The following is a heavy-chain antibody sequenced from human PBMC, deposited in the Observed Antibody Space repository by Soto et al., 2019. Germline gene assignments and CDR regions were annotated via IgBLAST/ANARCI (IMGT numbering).Heavy chain of an antibody. CDR3: ASPYYYGSGSYYNEGGMDV. J-gene: IGHJ6*02. CDR1: GGSISSISYY. Sequence: LSLTCTVSGGSISSISYYWGWIRHPPLKVLEWIGSIYYSGSTYYNPSLKSRVTISVDTSKNQFSLKLSSVTAADTAVYYCASPYYYGSGSYYNEGGMDVWGQGTTVTVSS. D-gene: IGHD3-10*01. CDR2: IYYSGST. V-gene: IGHV4-39*01.